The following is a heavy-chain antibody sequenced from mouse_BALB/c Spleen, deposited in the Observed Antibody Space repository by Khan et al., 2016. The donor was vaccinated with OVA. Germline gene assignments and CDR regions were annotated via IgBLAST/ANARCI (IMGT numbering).Heavy chain of an antibody. Sequence: EVELVESGPGLVKPSQSLSLTCTVTGYSITSDYAWNWIRQFPGNKLEWMGYISYSGSTNYNPALKNRITITRDTSKNTFFLQLNSVTSEDTATYYCARDGSRYNYAMDYWGQGTSVTVSS. J-gene: IGHJ4*01. D-gene: IGHD2-3*01. CDR1: GYSITSDYA. CDR2: ISYSGST. CDR3: ARDGSRYNYAMDY. V-gene: IGHV3-2*02.